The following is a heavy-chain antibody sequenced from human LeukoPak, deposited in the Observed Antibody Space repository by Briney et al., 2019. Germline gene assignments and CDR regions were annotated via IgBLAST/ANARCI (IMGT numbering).Heavy chain of an antibody. CDR1: GYTFTSYD. Sequence: GASVKVSCKASGYTFTSYDINWVRQATGQGLEWMGWMNPNSGSTGYAQKFQGRVTMTRNTSISTAYMELSSLRSEDTAVYYCARGNRPRGLGYYYGMDVWGQGTTVTVSS. CDR2: MNPNSGST. D-gene: IGHD1-14*01. CDR3: ARGNRPRGLGYYYGMDV. J-gene: IGHJ6*02. V-gene: IGHV1-8*01.